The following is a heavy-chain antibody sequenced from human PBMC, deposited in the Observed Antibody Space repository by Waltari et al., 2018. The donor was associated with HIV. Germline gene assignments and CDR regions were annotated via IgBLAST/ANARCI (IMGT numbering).Heavy chain of an antibody. CDR3: AKEHQYSHTWYSFYGMDV. J-gene: IGHJ6*02. Sequence: EGQLLESGGGLVQPGGSLRLSCAASGFTFSNYAINWVRQAPGKGLEWVSAISGSAYSTNYADSGKGRFTISRDNSQNKLFLQMNSLRADDTAVYFCAKEHQYSHTWYSFYGMDVWGQGTTVTVSS. V-gene: IGHV3-23*01. CDR1: GFTFSNYA. D-gene: IGHD6-13*01. CDR2: ISGSAYST.